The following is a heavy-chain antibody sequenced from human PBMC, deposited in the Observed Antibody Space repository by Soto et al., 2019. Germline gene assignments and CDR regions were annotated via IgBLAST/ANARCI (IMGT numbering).Heavy chain of an antibody. CDR2: VHSSGDT. V-gene: IGHV4-59*01. CDR1: GVPISRFY. CDR3: ARREIVTTHGGFAY. Sequence: SETLSLTCSVGGVPISRFYWSWIRQPPGRGLEYIAHVHSSGDTTYNPSLRSRVTMSVDTSKNHFSLKLTSVTAADTAVYYCARREIVTTHGGFAYWGQGTLVTVSS. J-gene: IGHJ4*02. D-gene: IGHD2-15*01.